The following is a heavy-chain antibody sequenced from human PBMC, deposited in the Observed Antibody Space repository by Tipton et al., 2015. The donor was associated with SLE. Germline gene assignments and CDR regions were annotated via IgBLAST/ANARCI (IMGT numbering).Heavy chain of an antibody. CDR1: GGSFSGYY. Sequence: TLSLTCAVYGGSFSGYYWSWIRQPPGKGLEWIGEINHSGSTNYNPSLKSRVTISVDTSKNQFSLKLSSVTAADTAVYYCAREAEDCSGGSYYSGWFDPWGQGTLVTVSS. V-gene: IGHV4-34*01. CDR3: AREAEDCSGGSYYSGWFDP. D-gene: IGHD2-15*01. CDR2: INHSGST. J-gene: IGHJ5*02.